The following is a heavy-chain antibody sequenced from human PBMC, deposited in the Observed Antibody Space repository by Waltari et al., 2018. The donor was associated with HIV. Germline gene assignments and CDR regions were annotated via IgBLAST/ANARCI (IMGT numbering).Heavy chain of an antibody. Sequence: QVQLQQWGAGLLKTSETLSLTCAVYGGSFSGYYWSWIRQPPGKGLEWIGEINHSGKTNYNPSLKSRVTISADTSKNQFSLKVNSVTAADTAVYYCARGEEGYSGYDLSWFDTWGQGTLVTVSS. D-gene: IGHD5-12*01. V-gene: IGHV4-34*01. J-gene: IGHJ5*02. CDR3: ARGEEGYSGYDLSWFDT. CDR2: INHSGKT. CDR1: GGSFSGYY.